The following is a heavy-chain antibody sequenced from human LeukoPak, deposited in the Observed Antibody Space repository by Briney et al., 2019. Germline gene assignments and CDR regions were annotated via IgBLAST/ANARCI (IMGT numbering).Heavy chain of an antibody. Sequence: ASVKVSCKASGYTFTSYDINWVRQATGQGLEWMGWMNPNSGNTGYAQKFQGRVTMTRNTSISTAYMELSSLRSEDTAVYYCARGPPGGSFGELSYDYWGQGTLVTVSS. V-gene: IGHV1-8*01. CDR2: MNPNSGNT. J-gene: IGHJ4*02. CDR1: GYTFTSYD. D-gene: IGHD3-10*01. CDR3: ARGPPGGSFGELSYDY.